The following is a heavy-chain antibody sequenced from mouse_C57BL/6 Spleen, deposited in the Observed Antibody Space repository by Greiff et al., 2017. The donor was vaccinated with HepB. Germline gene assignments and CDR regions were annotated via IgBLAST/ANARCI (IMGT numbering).Heavy chain of an antibody. Sequence: QVQLQQPGTELVKPGASVKLSCKASGYTFASYWMHWVKQRHGQGLEWIGNINPSNGGTNYNEKFKSKATLTVDKSSSTAYMQRSSLTSEDSAVYYCARSYGNYWYFDVWGTGTTVTVSS. D-gene: IGHD2-1*01. CDR1: GYTFASYW. CDR2: INPSNGGT. J-gene: IGHJ1*03. V-gene: IGHV1-53*01. CDR3: ARSYGNYWYFDV.